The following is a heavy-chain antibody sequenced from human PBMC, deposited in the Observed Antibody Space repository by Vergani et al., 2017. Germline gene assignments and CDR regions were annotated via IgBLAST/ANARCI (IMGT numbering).Heavy chain of an antibody. Sequence: QVQLVQSGAEVKKPGSSVKVSCKASGGTFSSYAISWVRQAPGHGLEWMGRIIPIFGTANYAQKFQGRVTITADESTSTAYMELSSLRAEDTAVYYCARDPSASRGYSGPYYFDYWGQGTLVTVSS. J-gene: IGHJ4*02. CDR2: IIPIFGTA. CDR3: ARDPSASRGYSGPYYFDY. V-gene: IGHV1-69*13. CDR1: GGTFSSYA. D-gene: IGHD5-12*01.